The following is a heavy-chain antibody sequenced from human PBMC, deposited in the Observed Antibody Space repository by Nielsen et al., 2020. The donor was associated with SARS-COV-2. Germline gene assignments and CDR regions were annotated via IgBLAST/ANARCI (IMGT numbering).Heavy chain of an antibody. Sequence: GSLRLSCAASGFTFSSYWMSWVRQAPGKGLEWVANIKQDGSEKYYVDSVKGRFTISRDNAKNSLYLQMNSLRAEDTAVYYCARESGIAAAGIDYWGQGTLVTVSS. V-gene: IGHV3-7*01. CDR1: GFTFSSYW. D-gene: IGHD6-13*01. CDR2: IKQDGSEK. CDR3: ARESGIAAAGIDY. J-gene: IGHJ4*02.